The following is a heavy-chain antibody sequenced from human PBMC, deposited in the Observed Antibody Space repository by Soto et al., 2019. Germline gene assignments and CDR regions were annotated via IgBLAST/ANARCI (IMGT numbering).Heavy chain of an antibody. V-gene: IGHV4-4*07. D-gene: IGHD4-17*01. Sequence: SETLSLTCTASGGTISSYYWSWIRQPAGKGLEWIGRIYASGGTNYNPSLKRRVTMSADTSKNQLSLRLSSVTAADTAVYYCARDRKQNGDYLPDYYYGMDVWGQGTTVTVSS. J-gene: IGHJ6*02. CDR2: IYASGGT. CDR3: ARDRKQNGDYLPDYYYGMDV. CDR1: GGTISSYY.